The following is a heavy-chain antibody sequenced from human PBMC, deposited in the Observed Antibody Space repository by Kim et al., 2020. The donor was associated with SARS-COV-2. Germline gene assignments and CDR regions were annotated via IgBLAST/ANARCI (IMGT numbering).Heavy chain of an antibody. CDR2: ISYDGSNK. J-gene: IGHJ4*02. D-gene: IGHD1-26*01. CDR1: EFTFNTYG. V-gene: IGHV3-30*18. CDR3: AKSFSGSYFGYDY. Sequence: GGSLRLSYAASEFTFNTYGMHWVRQAPGKGLEWVAVISYDGSNKYYADSVKGRFTISRDNSKNTLYLQMNSLRIEDTAVYYCAKSFSGSYFGYDYWGQGTLVTVSS.